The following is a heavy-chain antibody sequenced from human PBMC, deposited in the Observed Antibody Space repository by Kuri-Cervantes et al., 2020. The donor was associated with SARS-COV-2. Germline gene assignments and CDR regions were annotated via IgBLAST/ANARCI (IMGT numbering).Heavy chain of an antibody. CDR1: GATFSSYA. CDR2: IIPMFGTT. V-gene: IGHV1-69*13. D-gene: IGHD1-1*01. CDR3: ASAFKGLEALGYWKDAFDI. J-gene: IGHJ3*02. Sequence: SVKVSCKASGATFSSYAISWVRQAPGQGLEWMGGIIPMFGTTNYAQKFQGRVTINADASTSTVHMELSSLKSDDTAVYFCASAFKGLEALGYWKDAFDIWGQGTMLIVSS.